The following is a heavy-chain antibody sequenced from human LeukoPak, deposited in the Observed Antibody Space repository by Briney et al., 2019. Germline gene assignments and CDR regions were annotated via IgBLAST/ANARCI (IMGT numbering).Heavy chain of an antibody. CDR2: IIPIFGTA. D-gene: IGHD3-22*01. CDR3: ARVIDSSGYYLHY. V-gene: IGHV1-69*13. CDR1: GGTFSSYA. J-gene: IGHJ4*02. Sequence: ASVKVSCTASGGTFSSYAISWVRQAPGQGLEWMGGIIPIFGTANYAQKFQGRVTITADESTSTAYMELSSLRSEDTAVYYCARVIDSSGYYLHYWGQGTLVTVSS.